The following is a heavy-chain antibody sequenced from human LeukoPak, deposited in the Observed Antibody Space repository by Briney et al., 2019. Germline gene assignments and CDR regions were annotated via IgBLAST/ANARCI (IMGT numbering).Heavy chain of an antibody. V-gene: IGHV3-21*01. CDR3: ARAWSSPSDIDY. Sequence: GGSLRLSCAASGFTFSSYSMHWVRQAPGKGLEWVSSISSSISYIYYADSVKGRFTISRDNAKKSLYLQMNSLRAEDTAVYYCARAWSSPSDIDYWGQGTLVTVSS. J-gene: IGHJ4*02. D-gene: IGHD3-9*01. CDR1: GFTFSSYS. CDR2: ISSSISYI.